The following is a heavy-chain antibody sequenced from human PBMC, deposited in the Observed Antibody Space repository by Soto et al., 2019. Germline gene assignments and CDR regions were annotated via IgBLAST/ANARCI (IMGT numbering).Heavy chain of an antibody. D-gene: IGHD6-6*01. Sequence: QVQLQESGPGLVKPSETLSLTCTVSGGSISSYYWSWIRQPPGKGLEWIGYIYYSGSTNYNPSLKRRVTISVDTSKNQFSLKLSSVTAADTAVYYCARVGIAARNYYYYYMDVWGKGTTVTVSS. CDR3: ARVGIAARNYYYYYMDV. CDR1: GGSISSYY. V-gene: IGHV4-59*01. J-gene: IGHJ6*03. CDR2: IYYSGST.